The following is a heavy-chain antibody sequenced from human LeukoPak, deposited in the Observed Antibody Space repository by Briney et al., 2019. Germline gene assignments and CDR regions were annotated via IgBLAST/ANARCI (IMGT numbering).Heavy chain of an antibody. CDR1: GYTFTSYY. CDR2: IIPIFGTA. CDR3: ARDLAVGATPGDAFDI. V-gene: IGHV1-69*13. Sequence: SVNVSCKASGYTFTSYYMHWVRQAPGQGLEWMGGIIPIFGTANYAQKFQGRVTITADESTSTAYMELSSLRSEDTAVYYCARDLAVGATPGDAFDIWGQGTIVTVSS. J-gene: IGHJ3*02. D-gene: IGHD1-26*01.